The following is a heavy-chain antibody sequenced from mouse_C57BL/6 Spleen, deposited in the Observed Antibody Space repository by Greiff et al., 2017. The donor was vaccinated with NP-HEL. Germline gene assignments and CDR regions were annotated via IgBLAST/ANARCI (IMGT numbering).Heavy chain of an antibody. V-gene: IGHV1-7*01. J-gene: IGHJ3*01. CDR2: INPSSGYT. D-gene: IGHD1-1*01. CDR3: ARDYYGSSLWFAY. CDR1: GYTFTSYW. Sequence: VQLQQSGAELAKPGASVKLSCKASGYTFTSYWMHWVNQRPGQGLEWIGYINPSSGYTKYNQKFKDKATLTADKSSSTAYMQLSSLTYEDSAVYYCARDYYGSSLWFAYWGQGTLVTVSA.